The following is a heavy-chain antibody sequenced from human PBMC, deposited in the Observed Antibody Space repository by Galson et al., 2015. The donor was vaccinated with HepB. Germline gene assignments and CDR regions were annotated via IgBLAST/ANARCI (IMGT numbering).Heavy chain of an antibody. CDR2: IRSKANSYAT. D-gene: IGHD5-18*01. CDR3: TSLLSGYSYAWYFDL. V-gene: IGHV3-73*01. J-gene: IGHJ2*01. Sequence: SLRLSCAASGFTFSGSAMHWVRQASGKGLEWVGRIRSKANSYATAYAASVKGRFTISRDDSKNTAYLQMNSLKTEDTAVYYCTSLLSGYSYAWYFDLWGRGTLVTVSS. CDR1: GFTFSGSA.